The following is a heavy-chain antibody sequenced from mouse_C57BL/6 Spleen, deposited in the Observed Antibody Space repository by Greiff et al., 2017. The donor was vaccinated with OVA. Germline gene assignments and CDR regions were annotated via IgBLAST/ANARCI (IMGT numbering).Heavy chain of an antibody. V-gene: IGHV1-69*01. CDR3: AQLRLRAY. J-gene: IGHJ3*01. D-gene: IGHD3-2*02. CDR2: IDPSDSYT. CDR1: GYTFTSYW. Sequence: QVQLQQPGAELVMPGASVKLSCKASGYTFTSYWMHWVKQRPGQGLEWIGEIDPSDSYTNYNQKFKGKSTLTVDKSYSTAYMHLSSLTSEDSAVYYCAQLRLRAYWGQGTLVTVSA.